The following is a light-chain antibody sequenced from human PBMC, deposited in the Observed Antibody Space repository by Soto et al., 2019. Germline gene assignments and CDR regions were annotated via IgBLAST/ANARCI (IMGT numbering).Light chain of an antibody. V-gene: IGLV1-44*01. CDR1: TSNIGSNI. CDR3: AAWDDTLNGLV. Sequence: QSVLTQPPSASGTPGQRVSISCSGRTSNIGSNIVAWYQHLPGTAPKLLIYNNNQRPSGVPDRFFGSKSGSSASLAISGLQPDDESHCYCAAWDDTLNGLVFGGGTKLTVL. CDR2: NNN. J-gene: IGLJ3*02.